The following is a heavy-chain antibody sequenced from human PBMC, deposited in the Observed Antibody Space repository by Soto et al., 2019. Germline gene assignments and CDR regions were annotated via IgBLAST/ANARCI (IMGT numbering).Heavy chain of an antibody. CDR2: INHSGSA. CDR1: GGSFSDYI. V-gene: IGHV4-34*01. Sequence: PSETLSLTCAVYGGSFSDYIWTWIRQTPGKGLQWIGQINHSGSANYNPSLKSRVTISVHTSNSQLSLELSSVTTADTAVYYCARARATIAAAAIFDCWGQRTLVTVSS. D-gene: IGHD6-13*01. CDR3: ARARATIAAAAIFDC. J-gene: IGHJ4*02.